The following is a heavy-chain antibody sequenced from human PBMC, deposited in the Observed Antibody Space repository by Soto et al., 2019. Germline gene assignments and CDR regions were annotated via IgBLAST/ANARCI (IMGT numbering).Heavy chain of an antibody. CDR2: ISYDGSNK. D-gene: IGHD2-21*02. Sequence: VQLVESGGGLVKPGGSLRLSCAASGFTFSSYAMHWVRQAPGKGLEWVAVISYDGSNKYYADSVKGRFTISRDNSKNTLYLQMNSLRAEDTAVYYCARDPGGCGGDCYLYYFDYWGQGTLVTVSS. V-gene: IGHV3-30-3*01. CDR3: ARDPGGCGGDCYLYYFDY. CDR1: GFTFSSYA. J-gene: IGHJ4*02.